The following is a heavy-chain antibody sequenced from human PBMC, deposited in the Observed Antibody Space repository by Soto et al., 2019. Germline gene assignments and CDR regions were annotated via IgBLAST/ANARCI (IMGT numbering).Heavy chain of an antibody. Sequence: SETLSLTCTASGGSISSSSYYWGWIRQPPGKGLEWIGSIYYSGSTYYNPSLKSRVTISVDTSKNQFSLKLSSVTAADTAVYYCARQSSQGWFDPWGQGTLVTVSS. J-gene: IGHJ5*02. CDR1: GGSISSSSYY. CDR2: IYYSGST. CDR3: ARQSSQGWFDP. V-gene: IGHV4-39*01.